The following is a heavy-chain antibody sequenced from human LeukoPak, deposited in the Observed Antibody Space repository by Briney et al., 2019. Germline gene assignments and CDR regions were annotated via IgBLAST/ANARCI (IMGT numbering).Heavy chain of an antibody. D-gene: IGHD3-22*01. J-gene: IGHJ3*02. CDR1: GYTFTSYD. CDR2: MNPNSGKT. V-gene: IGHV1-8*01. Sequence: GASVKVSCKASGYTFTSYDINWVRQATGQGLEWMGWMNPNSGKTGYAQKFQGRGTMTRNTSISTAYIELSSLRSEDTAVYYCAVLPAGRRIRERITMIWRDAFDIWGQGTMVTVSS. CDR3: AVLPAGRRIRERITMIWRDAFDI.